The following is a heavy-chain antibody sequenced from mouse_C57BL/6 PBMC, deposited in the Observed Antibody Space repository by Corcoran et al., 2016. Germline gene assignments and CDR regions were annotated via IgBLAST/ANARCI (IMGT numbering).Heavy chain of an antibody. Sequence: QIQLVQSGPELKKPGETVKVSCKASGYTFTTYGMSWLKQAPGKGFKGMGWINTYSGVPTYADDFKGRFDFSLETSASTAYLQINNLKNEDTATYLCARWRGWFAYWGQGTLVTVSA. V-gene: IGHV9-3*01. CDR3: ARWRGWFAY. J-gene: IGHJ3*01. CDR2: INTYSGVP. CDR1: GYTFTTYG.